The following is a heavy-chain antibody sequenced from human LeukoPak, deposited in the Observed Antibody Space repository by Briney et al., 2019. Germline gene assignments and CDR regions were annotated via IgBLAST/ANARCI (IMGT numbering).Heavy chain of an antibody. CDR1: GYTFNNYG. V-gene: IGHV1-2*06. CDR2: INPNSGGT. Sequence: ASVKVSCKASGYTFNNYGISWVRQAPGQGLEWMGRINPNSGGTNYAQKFQGRVTMTRDTSISTAYMELSRLRSDDTAVYYCARTIAVAGDAFDIWGQGTMVTVSS. D-gene: IGHD6-19*01. J-gene: IGHJ3*02. CDR3: ARTIAVAGDAFDI.